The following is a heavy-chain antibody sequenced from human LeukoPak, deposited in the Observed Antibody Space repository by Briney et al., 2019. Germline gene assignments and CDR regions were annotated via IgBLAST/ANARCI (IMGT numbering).Heavy chain of an antibody. Sequence: SETLSLTCTVSGGSISSYYWSWIRQPPGKGLEWIGYIYYSGSTNYNPSLKSRVTISVDTSKNQFSLKLSSVTAADTAVYYCARRGYCSGGSCYAGLNWFDPWGQGTLVTVSS. CDR3: ARRGYCSGGSCYAGLNWFDP. D-gene: IGHD2-15*01. J-gene: IGHJ5*02. CDR1: GGSISSYY. V-gene: IGHV4-59*01. CDR2: IYYSGST.